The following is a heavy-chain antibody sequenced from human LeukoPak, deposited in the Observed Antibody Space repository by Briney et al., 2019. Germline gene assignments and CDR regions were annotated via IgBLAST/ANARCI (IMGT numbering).Heavy chain of an antibody. CDR3: AKEITMVRGVKPNWFDP. CDR2: ISGSGGST. D-gene: IGHD3-10*01. J-gene: IGHJ5*02. CDR1: GFTFSSYA. Sequence: GRSLRLSCAASGFTFSSYAMSWVRQAPGKGLEWVSAISGSGGSTYYADSVKGRFTISRDNSKNTLYLQMNSLRAEDTAVYYCAKEITMVRGVKPNWFDPWGQGTLVTVSS. V-gene: IGHV3-23*01.